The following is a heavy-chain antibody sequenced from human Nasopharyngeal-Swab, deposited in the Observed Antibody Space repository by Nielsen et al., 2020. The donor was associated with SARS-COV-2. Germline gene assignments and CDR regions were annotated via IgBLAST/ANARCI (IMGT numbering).Heavy chain of an antibody. J-gene: IGHJ4*02. CDR2: VKQDGSAI. CDR3: AREDWGKLDY. CDR1: GFTFSSYW. D-gene: IGHD7-27*01. V-gene: IGHV3-7*04. Sequence: GGSLRLSCAASGFTFSSYWMNWVRLTPMKRLEWVATVKQDGSAIYHVDSLKGRFTISRDNAKNSLYLQMNSLRAGDTAVYYCAREDWGKLDYWGQGTLVTVSS.